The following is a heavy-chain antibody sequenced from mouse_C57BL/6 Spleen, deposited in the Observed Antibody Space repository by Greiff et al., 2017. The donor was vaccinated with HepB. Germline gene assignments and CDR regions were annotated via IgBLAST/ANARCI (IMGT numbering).Heavy chain of an antibody. CDR3: ARGGLRRKAGAMDY. J-gene: IGHJ4*01. CDR2: IYPGSGST. D-gene: IGHD2-4*01. V-gene: IGHV1-55*01. CDR1: GYTFTSYW. Sequence: VQLQQPGAELVKPGASVKMSCKASGYTFTSYWITWVKQRPGQGLEWIGDIYPGSGSTNYNEKFKSKATLTVDTSSSTAYMQLSSLTSEDSAVYYCARGGLRRKAGAMDYWGQGTSVTVSS.